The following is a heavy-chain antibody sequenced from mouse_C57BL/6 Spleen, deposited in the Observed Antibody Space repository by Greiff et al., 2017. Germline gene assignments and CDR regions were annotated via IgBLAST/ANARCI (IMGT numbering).Heavy chain of an antibody. V-gene: IGHV1-63*01. Sequence: QVQLQQSGAELVRPGTSVKMSCKASGYTFTNYWIGWAKQRPGHGLEWIGDIYPGGGYTNYNEKFKGKATLTADKSSSTAYMQFSNLTSEDSAIYYCAREDSSGYDYWGQGTTLTVSS. D-gene: IGHD3-2*02. CDR3: AREDSSGYDY. CDR2: IYPGGGYT. J-gene: IGHJ2*01. CDR1: GYTFTNYW.